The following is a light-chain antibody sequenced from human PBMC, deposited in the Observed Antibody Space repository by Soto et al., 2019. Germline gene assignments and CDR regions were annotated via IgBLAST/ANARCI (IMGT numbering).Light chain of an antibody. J-gene: IGLJ1*01. CDR1: GSDVGGYNY. V-gene: IGLV2-14*01. CDR2: DVS. CDR3: SSYTSSNTYV. Sequence: QSALTHPASVSGSPGQSITISCTGTGSDVGGYNYVSWYQQHPGKAPKLMIYDVSNRPSGVSNRFSGSKSGNTASLTISGLQAEDEADYYCSSYTSSNTYVFGTGTKVTVL.